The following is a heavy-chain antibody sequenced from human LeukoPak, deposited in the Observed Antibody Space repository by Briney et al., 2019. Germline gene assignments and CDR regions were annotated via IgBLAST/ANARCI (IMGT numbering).Heavy chain of an antibody. Sequence: GGSLRLSCAASGFTFSDYYMSWIRQAPGKGLEWVSYISSSGSTIYYADSVKGRFTISRDNAKNSLYLQMNSLRAEDTAVYYCAKYSATWLWFDPWGQGTLVTVSS. CDR2: ISSSGSTI. CDR1: GFTFSDYY. CDR3: AKYSATWLWFDP. J-gene: IGHJ5*02. V-gene: IGHV3-11*01. D-gene: IGHD5-12*01.